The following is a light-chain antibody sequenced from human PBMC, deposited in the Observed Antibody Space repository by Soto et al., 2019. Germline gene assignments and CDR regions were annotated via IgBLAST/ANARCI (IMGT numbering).Light chain of an antibody. CDR2: DFS. Sequence: QSVLTQPASVSGSPGQSITISCTGTSSDVGGYNYVSWYQQHPGKAPKFIIYDFSNRPSGFSNRFSGSKSGNTASLTIFGLQAEDEADYYCSSYTSSSTLPYVFGTGTKVTVL. V-gene: IGLV2-14*01. CDR3: SSYTSSSTLPYV. J-gene: IGLJ1*01. CDR1: SSDVGGYNY.